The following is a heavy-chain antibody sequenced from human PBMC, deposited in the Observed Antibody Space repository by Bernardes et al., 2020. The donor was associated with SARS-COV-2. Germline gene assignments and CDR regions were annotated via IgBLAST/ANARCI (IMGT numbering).Heavy chain of an antibody. CDR2: VSHSGST. V-gene: IGHV4-59*08. CDR3: ARHCGSPTCYRGLDF. Sequence: SETLSLTCSVSHDSITGYYWSWLRQPPGKGLEWIGYVSHSGSTNYNPSLNGRVTISVDTSRNSFYLRVNSVTAADTATYYCARHCGSPTCYRGLDFWGRGTLVTVSA. J-gene: IGHJ4*02. D-gene: IGHD2-2*01. CDR1: HDSITGYY.